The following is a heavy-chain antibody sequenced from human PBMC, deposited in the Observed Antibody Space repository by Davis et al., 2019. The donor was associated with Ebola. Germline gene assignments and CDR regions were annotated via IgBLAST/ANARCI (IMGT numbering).Heavy chain of an antibody. CDR1: GYTFTGYY. V-gene: IGHV1-2*06. CDR2: INPNSGGT. D-gene: IGHD3-22*01. CDR3: AREYYDSSDNAFDI. J-gene: IGHJ3*02. Sequence: AASVKVSCKASGYTFTGYYMHWVRQAPGQGLEWMGRINPNSGGTNYAQKFQGRVTMTRDTSISTAYMELSRLRSDDTAVYYCAREYYDSSDNAFDIWGQGTMVTVSS.